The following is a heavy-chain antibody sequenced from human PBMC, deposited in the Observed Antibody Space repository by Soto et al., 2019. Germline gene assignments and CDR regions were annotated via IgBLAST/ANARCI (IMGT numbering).Heavy chain of an antibody. CDR1: GDSVSINSAA. Sequence: SQTLSLTCAISGDSVSINSAAWNSIRQSPSRGLEWLGRTYYRSKWYNDYAVSVKSRITINPDTSKNQFSLQLNSVTPEDTAVYYCARLAGDRYYYGMDVWGQGTTVTVSS. V-gene: IGHV6-1*01. J-gene: IGHJ6*02. CDR3: ARLAGDRYYYGMDV. CDR2: TYYRSKWYN. D-gene: IGHD6-19*01.